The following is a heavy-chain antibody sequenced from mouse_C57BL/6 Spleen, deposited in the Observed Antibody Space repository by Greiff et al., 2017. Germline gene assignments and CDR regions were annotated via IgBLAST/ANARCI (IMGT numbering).Heavy chain of an antibody. Sequence: EVKLMESGGGLVKPGGSLKLSCAASGFTFSSYAMSWVRQTPEKRLEWVATISDGGSYTYYPDNVKGRFTISRDNAKNNLYLQMSHLKSEDTAMYYCARFTTVVATGYFDYWGQGTTLTVSS. V-gene: IGHV5-4*03. D-gene: IGHD1-1*01. J-gene: IGHJ2*01. CDR2: ISDGGSYT. CDR3: ARFTTVVATGYFDY. CDR1: GFTFSSYA.